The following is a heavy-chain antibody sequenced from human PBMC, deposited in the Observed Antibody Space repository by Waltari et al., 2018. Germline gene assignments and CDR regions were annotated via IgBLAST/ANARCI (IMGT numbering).Heavy chain of an antibody. CDR2: IYFSGST. D-gene: IGHD1-1*01. CDR3: AKDIKTEPYAFDI. CDR1: GGSIISGDYY. V-gene: IGHV4-30-4*08. Sequence: QVQLQESGPGLVKPSQTLSLTCTVSGGSIISGDYYWSWLRQPPGKGLEWIGYIYFSGSTYYNPSLKSRVTISVDTSKNQFSLKLSSVTAADTAVYYCAKDIKTEPYAFDIWGQGTMVTVSS. J-gene: IGHJ3*02.